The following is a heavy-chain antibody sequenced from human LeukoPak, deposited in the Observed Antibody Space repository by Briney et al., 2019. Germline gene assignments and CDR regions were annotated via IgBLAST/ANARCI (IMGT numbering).Heavy chain of an antibody. CDR3: ARADRLHGGPYLIGP. Sequence: ASVTVSCKPSGYSFTDYYMHWVRQAPGQGLEWMGWINPNSGGTSSAQKFPGRVTMTRDTSITTVYMEMSWLTSDDTAIYYCARADRLHGGPYLIGPWGQGTLVTVSS. V-gene: IGHV1-2*02. CDR2: INPNSGGT. CDR1: GYSFTDYY. D-gene: IGHD2-21*01. J-gene: IGHJ5*02.